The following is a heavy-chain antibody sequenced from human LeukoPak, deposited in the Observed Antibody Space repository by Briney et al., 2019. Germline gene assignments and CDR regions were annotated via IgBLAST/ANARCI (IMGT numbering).Heavy chain of an antibody. J-gene: IGHJ4*02. CDR2: ISYDGSNK. Sequence: GGSLRLSCAASGFTFSSYGMHWVRQAPGKGLEWVAVISYDGSNKYYADSVKGRFTISRDNSKNTLYLQMNGLRAEDTAVYYCARPHGTLIASYYFDSWGQGTLVTVSS. V-gene: IGHV3-30*03. CDR1: GFTFSSYG. CDR3: ARPHGTLIASYYFDS. D-gene: IGHD1-1*01.